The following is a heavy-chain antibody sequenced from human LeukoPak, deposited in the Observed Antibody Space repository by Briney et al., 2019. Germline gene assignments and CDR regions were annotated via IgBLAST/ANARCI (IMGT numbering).Heavy chain of an antibody. CDR2: IYYSGGT. J-gene: IGHJ4*02. CDR3: ARHYGDYGLHFDY. CDR1: GVSISSYF. Sequence: SETLSLTCTVSGVSISSYFWSWIRQPPGKGLEWIGYIYYSGGTNYNPSLKSRVTISVDTSKNQFSLKLSSVTAADTAVYYCARHYGDYGLHFDYWGQGTLVTVSS. V-gene: IGHV4-59*08. D-gene: IGHD4-17*01.